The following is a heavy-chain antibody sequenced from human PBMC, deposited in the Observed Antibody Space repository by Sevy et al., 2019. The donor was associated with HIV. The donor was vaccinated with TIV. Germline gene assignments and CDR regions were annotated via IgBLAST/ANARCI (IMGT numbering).Heavy chain of an antibody. J-gene: IGHJ4*02. Sequence: GGSLRLSCVASGFTFNKYSMSWVRQAPGKGLERVSTLSFGCGQINYADSVKGRFTISRDDSKNTLYLQMNSLRAEDXXXXXXXXXXXXRPHDFWGQGTLVTVSS. CDR2: LSFGCGQI. CDR3: XXXXXXRPHDF. V-gene: IGHV3-23*01. CDR1: GFTFNKYS.